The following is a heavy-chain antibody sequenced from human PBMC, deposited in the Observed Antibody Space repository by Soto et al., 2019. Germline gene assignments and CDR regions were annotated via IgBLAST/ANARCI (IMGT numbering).Heavy chain of an antibody. CDR1: GGSISSSAHC. CDR2: IYNSGST. V-gene: IGHV4-30-4*01. Sequence: SETLSLTCTVSGGSISSSAHCWSWIRQPPGKGLEWIGYIYNSGSTYYNPSLKSRVIISVDTSKNQISLKLSSVTAADTAVYYCARSYDGGHYYGYYFDYWGQGTLVPVSS. J-gene: IGHJ4*02. CDR3: ARSYDGGHYYGYYFDY. D-gene: IGHD3-22*01.